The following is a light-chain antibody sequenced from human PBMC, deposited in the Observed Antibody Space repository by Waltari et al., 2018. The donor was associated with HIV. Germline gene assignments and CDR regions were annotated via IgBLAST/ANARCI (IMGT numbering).Light chain of an antibody. J-gene: IGKJ4*01. CDR3: QQYSDWPLT. CDR2: EAS. V-gene: IGKV3D-15*01. Sequence: EILMMQSPATLSVSLGIRVTLSCRANQSLGSNVAWYHQRPGQPPRLLVYEASTRAPDTPTRFTGSGSGTKFTLTIISLQSEDFGVYFCQQYSDWPLTFGGGTKVDIK. CDR1: QSLGSN.